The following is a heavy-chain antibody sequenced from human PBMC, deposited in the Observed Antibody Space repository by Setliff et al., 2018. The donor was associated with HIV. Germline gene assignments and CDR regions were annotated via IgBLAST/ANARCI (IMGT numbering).Heavy chain of an antibody. CDR1: GFTFKDFA. V-gene: IGHV3-30*04. CDR2: ISYDGRRT. D-gene: IGHD2-15*01. Sequence: GGSLRLSCVASGFTFKDFAMYWVRQAPGKGLEWVSAISYDGRRTFYTDAVKGRFTISRDNSNNTLYLQVSSLRPEDTAVYYCASARIPTGGMSTSFDYWGQGTPVTVSS. CDR3: ASARIPTGGMSTSFDY. J-gene: IGHJ4*02.